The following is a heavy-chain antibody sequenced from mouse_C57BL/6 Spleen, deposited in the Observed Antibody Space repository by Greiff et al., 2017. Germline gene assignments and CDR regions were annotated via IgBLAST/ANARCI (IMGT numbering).Heavy chain of an antibody. D-gene: IGHD1-1*01. CDR1: GYTFTDYY. CDR2: INPYNGGT. Sequence: EVKLQESGPVLVKPGASVKMSCKASGYTFTDYYMNWVKQSHGKSLEWIGVINPYNGGTSYNQKFKGKATLTVDKSSSTAYMELNSLTSEDSAVYYCARGDYYGSSYGYFDVWGTGTTVTVSS. V-gene: IGHV1-19*01. CDR3: ARGDYYGSSYGYFDV. J-gene: IGHJ1*03.